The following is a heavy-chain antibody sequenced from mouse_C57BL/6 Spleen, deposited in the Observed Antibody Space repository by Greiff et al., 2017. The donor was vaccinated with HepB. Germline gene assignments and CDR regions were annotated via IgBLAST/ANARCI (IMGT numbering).Heavy chain of an antibody. Sequence: QVQLQQSGAELARPGASVKLSCKASGYTFTSYGISWVKQSTGQGLEWIGEIYPRSGNTYYNEKFKGKATLTADKSSSTGYMELRSLTSEDSAVYFCARDYSNYGVYWGQGTTLTVSS. CDR3: ARDYSNYGVY. J-gene: IGHJ2*01. CDR2: IYPRSGNT. V-gene: IGHV1-81*01. CDR1: GYTFTSYG. D-gene: IGHD2-5*01.